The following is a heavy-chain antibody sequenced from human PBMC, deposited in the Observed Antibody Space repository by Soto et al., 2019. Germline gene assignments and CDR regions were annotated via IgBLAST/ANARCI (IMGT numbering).Heavy chain of an antibody. CDR1: GFTFSSYS. V-gene: IGHV3-21*01. D-gene: IGHD2-8*01. CDR3: ARELGYCTNGVCFPNWSDP. Sequence: PGGSLRLSCAASGFTFSSYSMNWVRQAPGKGLEWVSSISSSSSYIYYADSVKGRFAISRDNAKNSLYLQMNSLRAEDTAVYYCARELGYCTNGVCFPNWSDPWGQGTLVTVSS. CDR2: ISSSSSYI. J-gene: IGHJ5*02.